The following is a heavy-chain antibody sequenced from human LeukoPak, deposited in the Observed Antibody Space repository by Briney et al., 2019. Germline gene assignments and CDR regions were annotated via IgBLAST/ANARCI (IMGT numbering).Heavy chain of an antibody. D-gene: IGHD3-16*01. V-gene: IGHV4-59*01. CDR3: ARWGSITTARFDY. Sequence: SETLSLTCTVSGGSISSYYWSWIRQPPGKGLEWIGYIYYSGITNYNPSLKSRVTISVDTSKNQFSLELSSVTAADTAVYYCARWGSITTARFDYWGQGTLVTVSS. CDR2: IYYSGIT. CDR1: GGSISSYY. J-gene: IGHJ4*02.